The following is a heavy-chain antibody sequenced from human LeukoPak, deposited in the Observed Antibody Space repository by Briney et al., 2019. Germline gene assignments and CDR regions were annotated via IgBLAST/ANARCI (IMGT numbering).Heavy chain of an antibody. D-gene: IGHD2-2*01. CDR2: IYHSGST. Sequence: PSETLSLTCTVSGGSISSGGYYWSWIRQPPGKGLEWIGYIYHSGSTYYNPSLKSRVTISVDRSKNQFSLKLSSVTAADTAVYYCARARIVVVPAAINAFDIWGQGIMVTVFS. V-gene: IGHV4-30-2*01. J-gene: IGHJ3*02. CDR1: GGSISSGGYY. CDR3: ARARIVVVPAAINAFDI.